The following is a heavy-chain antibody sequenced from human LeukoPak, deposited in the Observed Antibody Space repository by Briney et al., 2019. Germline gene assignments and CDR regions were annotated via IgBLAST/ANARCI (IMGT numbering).Heavy chain of an antibody. CDR1: GGSINTDH. CDR3: AREPARVPDYYFDY. V-gene: IGHV4-4*07. Sequence: SETLSLTCTVPGGSINTDHWSWIRLPAGKGLEWIGRLHTSGSGSATYNPSLKSRAIVSIDKSKNQFSLNLLSVTAADTAVYYCAREPARVPDYYFDYWGQGTLVTVSS. J-gene: IGHJ4*02. D-gene: IGHD2-2*01. CDR2: LHTSGSGSA.